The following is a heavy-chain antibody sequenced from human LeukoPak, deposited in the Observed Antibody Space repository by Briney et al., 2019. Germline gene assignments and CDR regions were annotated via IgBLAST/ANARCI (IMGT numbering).Heavy chain of an antibody. V-gene: IGHV3-20*04. J-gene: IGHJ3*02. D-gene: IGHD2-15*01. CDR2: INWNGGST. CDR3: AEITGSGGLGAFDI. Sequence: PGGSLRLSCAASGFTFGDYGINWVRQAPGKGLEWVSDINWNGGSTGYADSVKGRFTISRDNAKNSLYLQMNSVRAEDTAFYYCAEITGSGGLGAFDIWGQGTMVTVSS. CDR1: GFTFGDYG.